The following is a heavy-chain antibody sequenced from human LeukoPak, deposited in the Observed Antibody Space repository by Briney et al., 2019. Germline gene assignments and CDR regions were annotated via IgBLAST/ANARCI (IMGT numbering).Heavy chain of an antibody. J-gene: IGHJ3*02. CDR1: GGSISSGSYY. CDR3: ARDRGYDILTGTSHAFDI. D-gene: IGHD3-9*01. V-gene: IGHV4-61*02. CDR2: IYTSGST. Sequence: SETLSLTCTVSGGSISSGSYYWSWIRQPAGKGLEWIGRIYTSGSTNYNPSLKSRVTISVDTSKNQFSLKLSSVTAADTAVYYCARDRGYDILTGTSHAFDIWGQGTMVTVSS.